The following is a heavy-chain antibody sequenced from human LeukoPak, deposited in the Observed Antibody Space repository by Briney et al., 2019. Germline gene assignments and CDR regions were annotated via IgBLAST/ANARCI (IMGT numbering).Heavy chain of an antibody. CDR2: IGTAGDT. D-gene: IGHD2-15*01. J-gene: IGHJ5*02. CDR1: GFTFSSYD. Sequence: GGSLRLSCAASGFTFSSYDMHWVRQATGKGLEWVSAIGTAGDTYYPGSVKGRFTISRENAKNSLYLQMNSLRAGDTAVYYCARANINCSGGSCYPGGGFDPWGQGTLVTVSS. CDR3: ARANINCSGGSCYPGGGFDP. V-gene: IGHV3-13*04.